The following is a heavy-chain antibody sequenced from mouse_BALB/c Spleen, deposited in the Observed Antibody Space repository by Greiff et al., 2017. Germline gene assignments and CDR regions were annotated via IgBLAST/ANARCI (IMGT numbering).Heavy chain of an antibody. J-gene: IGHJ3*01. Sequence: VMLVESGGGLVKPGGSLKLSCAASGFTFSDYYMYWVRQTPEKRLEWVATISDGGSYTYYPDSVKGRFTISRDNAKNNLYLQMSSLKSEDTAMYYCARDGASFAYWGQGTLVTVSA. CDR3: ARDGASFAY. CDR2: ISDGGSYT. CDR1: GFTFSDYY. V-gene: IGHV5-4*02.